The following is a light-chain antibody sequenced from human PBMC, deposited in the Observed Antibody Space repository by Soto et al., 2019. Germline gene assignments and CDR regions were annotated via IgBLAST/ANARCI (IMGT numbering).Light chain of an antibody. CDR2: GAS. V-gene: IGKV3-20*01. CDR1: QSVSSSS. Sequence: EIVLTQSPGTLSLSPGERATLSCRASQSVSSSSLAWYQQKPGQAPRLLMYGASSRATGIPDRFSGGGSGTDFTLTISRLEPEDFAVYFCQQYGSSPITFGQGTRLEIK. CDR3: QQYGSSPIT. J-gene: IGKJ5*01.